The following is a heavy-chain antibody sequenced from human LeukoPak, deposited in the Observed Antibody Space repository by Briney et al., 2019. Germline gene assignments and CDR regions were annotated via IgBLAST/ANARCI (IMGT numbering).Heavy chain of an antibody. CDR3: ARRDWGYFDY. CDR2: ISSSSSYI. V-gene: IGHV3-21*01. J-gene: IGHJ4*02. D-gene: IGHD2-21*02. Sequence: PGGSLRLSCAASGFTFSSYSMNWVRQAPGKGLEWVSSISSSSSYIYYADSVEGRFTISRDNAKNSLYLQMNSLRAEDTAVYYCARRDWGYFDYWGQGTLVTVSS. CDR1: GFTFSSYS.